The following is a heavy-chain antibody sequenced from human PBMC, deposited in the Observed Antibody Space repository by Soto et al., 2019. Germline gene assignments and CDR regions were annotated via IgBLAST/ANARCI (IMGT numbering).Heavy chain of an antibody. CDR3: ARGIVVVVAATKGGDMDV. Sequence: EVQLVESGGGLVKPGGSLRLSCAASGFTFSSYSMNWVRQAPGKGLEWVSSISSSSSYIYYADSVKGRFTISRDNAKNSLYLQMNSLRAEDTAVYYCARGIVVVVAATKGGDMDVWGQGTTVTVSS. J-gene: IGHJ6*02. CDR2: ISSSSSYI. CDR1: GFTFSSYS. V-gene: IGHV3-21*01. D-gene: IGHD2-15*01.